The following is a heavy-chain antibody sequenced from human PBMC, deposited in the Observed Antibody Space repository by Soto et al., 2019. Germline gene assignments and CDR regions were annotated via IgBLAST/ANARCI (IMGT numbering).Heavy chain of an antibody. CDR2: ISYDGSKK. CDR3: TTVTAVVSRWFGLNPIVPFDY. Sequence: VQQVESGGGVVQPGRSLRLSCTVSRFSFHSYGMHWVRQAPGKGLEWVEVISYDGSKKYYADSVKGRFTISRDNSKNSVYLQMDSLRPEDTAVYYCTTVTAVVSRWFGLNPIVPFDYWGQGTLVTVS. D-gene: IGHD3-10*01. V-gene: IGHV3-30*03. CDR1: RFSFHSYG. J-gene: IGHJ4*02.